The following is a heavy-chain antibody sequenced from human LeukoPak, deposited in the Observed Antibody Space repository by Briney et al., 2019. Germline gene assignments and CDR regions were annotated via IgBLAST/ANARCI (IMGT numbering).Heavy chain of an antibody. CDR2: ISSGSSHI. Sequence: GGSLRLSCAASGFNFDSYTMTWVRQAPGKGLEWVSSISSGSSHIYYADSMKGRFTISRDNAKNSLYLQMNSLRAEDTAVYYCARFLTVAVVPQRVDCWGQGTQVTVSS. J-gene: IGHJ4*02. V-gene: IGHV3-21*01. CDR3: ARFLTVAVVPQRVDC. CDR1: GFNFDSYT. D-gene: IGHD2/OR15-2a*01.